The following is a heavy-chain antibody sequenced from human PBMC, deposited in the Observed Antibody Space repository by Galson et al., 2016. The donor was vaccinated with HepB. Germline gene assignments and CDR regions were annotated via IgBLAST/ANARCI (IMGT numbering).Heavy chain of an antibody. CDR2: IKNKLHGGTT. CDR3: TTGFDGFQN. V-gene: IGHV3-15*07. CDR1: GFTFSNAW. J-gene: IGHJ1*01. Sequence: SLRLSCAASGFTFSNAWMNWARQAPGKGLEWVGRIKNKLHGGTTDYAAPVKGRFTIPRDDSKNTLYLQMNSLKTEDTAVYYCTTGFDGFQNWGQGTLVTVSS.